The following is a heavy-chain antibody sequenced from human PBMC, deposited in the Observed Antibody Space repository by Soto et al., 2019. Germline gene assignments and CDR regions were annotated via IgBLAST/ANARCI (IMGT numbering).Heavy chain of an antibody. CDR3: ARVPGP. Sequence: QLQLQESGSGLVKPSQTLSLTCAVSGGSISSGVYYWSWIRQPPGKDLEWMGSISHSGSTYYNPSLKSRVTISVDRSKNQFSLKLSSVNAADTAVYYCARVPGPWGQGTLVTVSS. V-gene: IGHV4-30-2*01. CDR1: GGSISSGVYY. J-gene: IGHJ4*02. D-gene: IGHD3-10*01. CDR2: ISHSGST.